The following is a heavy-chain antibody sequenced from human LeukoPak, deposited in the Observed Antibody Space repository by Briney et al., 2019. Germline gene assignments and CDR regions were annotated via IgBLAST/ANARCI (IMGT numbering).Heavy chain of an antibody. CDR2: IYPGDSDT. Sequence: GESLKISCKGSGYSFTSYWIGWVRQMPGKGLEWMGIIYPGDSDTRYSPSFQGQVTISADKSISTAYLQWSSLKASDTAMYYCARGCPNWGGDCYYFDYWGQGTLVTVSS. J-gene: IGHJ4*02. CDR1: GYSFTSYW. CDR3: ARGCPNWGGDCYYFDY. V-gene: IGHV5-51*01. D-gene: IGHD2-21*02.